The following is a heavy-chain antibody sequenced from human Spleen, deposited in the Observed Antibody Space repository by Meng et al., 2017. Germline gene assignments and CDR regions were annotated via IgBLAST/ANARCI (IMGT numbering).Heavy chain of an antibody. J-gene: IGHJ4*02. D-gene: IGHD3-22*01. V-gene: IGHV3-53*01. CDR1: GFTVSSNY. Sequence: GESLKISCAASGFTVSSNYMSWVRQAPGKGLEWVSVIYSGGSTYYADSVKGRFTISRHNSKNTLYLQMNSLRAEDTAVYYCAKSYYYDSSGAVDYWGQGTLVTVSS. CDR2: IYSGGST. CDR3: AKSYYYDSSGAVDY.